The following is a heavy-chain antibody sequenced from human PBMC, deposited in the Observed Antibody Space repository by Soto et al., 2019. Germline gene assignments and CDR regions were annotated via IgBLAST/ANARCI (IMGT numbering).Heavy chain of an antibody. V-gene: IGHV3-33*01. CDR3: ASQNAYSSGWESFDY. J-gene: IGHJ4*02. Sequence: GESLKISCAASGFTFSSYGMHWVRQAPGKGLEWVAVIWYDGSNKYYADSVKGRFTISRDNSKNTLYLQMNSLRAEDTAVYYCASQNAYSSGWESFDYWGQGTLVTVSS. CDR2: IWYDGSNK. CDR1: GFTFSSYG. D-gene: IGHD6-19*01.